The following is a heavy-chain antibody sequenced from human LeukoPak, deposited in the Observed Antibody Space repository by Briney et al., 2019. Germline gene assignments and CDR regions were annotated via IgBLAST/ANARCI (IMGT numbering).Heavy chain of an antibody. CDR2: INHSGST. CDR3: ARGPYSSGWYGS. CDR1: GGSFIGYY. D-gene: IGHD6-19*01. Sequence: PSETLSLTCAVYGGSFIGYYWSSIRQPPGKGLEWLGEINHSGSTNYNPSLKSRVTISVDTSKNQFSLKLRSVTAADTAVYYCARGPYSSGWYGSWGQGTLVTVSS. V-gene: IGHV4-34*01. J-gene: IGHJ4*02.